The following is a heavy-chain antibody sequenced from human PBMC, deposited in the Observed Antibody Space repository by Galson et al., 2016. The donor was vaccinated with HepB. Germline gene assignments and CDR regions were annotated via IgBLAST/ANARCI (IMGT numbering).Heavy chain of an antibody. Sequence: ETLSLTSTVSGYSISVSYYWGWIRQSPGKGLEWIGNMYHSGSTHYNPSLKTRDTISMDTPKNQFSLKLSSVTASDTASDNCARVMMVAGLFDSWGQGTLVTVSS. V-gene: IGHV4-38-2*02. CDR3: ARVMMVAGLFDS. CDR1: GYSISVSYY. J-gene: IGHJ4*02. D-gene: IGHD6-19*01. CDR2: MYHSGST.